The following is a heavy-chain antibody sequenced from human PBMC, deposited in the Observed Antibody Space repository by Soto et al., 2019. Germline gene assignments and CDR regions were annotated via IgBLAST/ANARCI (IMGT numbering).Heavy chain of an antibody. D-gene: IGHD5-12*01. J-gene: IGHJ4*02. CDR2: IKRRGDSANK. V-gene: IGHV3-15*01. Sequence: EVQLVESGGGLVKPGESLRLSCAASGVSFTNAWMNWVRQAPGKGLEWVGRIKRRGDSANKDYAAHGKGSITSSRDNYKNTLHLQIVRLKDEDAAFYEYNTDDPSWLDCREYWGQGTLVTVSS. CDR1: GVSFTNAW. CDR3: NTDDPSWLDCREY.